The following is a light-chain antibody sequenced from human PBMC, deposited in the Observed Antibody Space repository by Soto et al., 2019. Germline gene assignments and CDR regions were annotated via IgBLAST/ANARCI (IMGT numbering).Light chain of an antibody. V-gene: IGKV3-11*01. CDR3: QQRAHWPLIT. Sequence: ETVLTQSPATLSLSPGERATLSCRASQSVENYLAWYQQRPGQAPRLLIYDTSNRATGIPARFSGSGSGTDFTLTISSLEPEDFAIYYCQQRAHWPLITFGQGTRLEMK. CDR2: DTS. J-gene: IGKJ5*01. CDR1: QSVENY.